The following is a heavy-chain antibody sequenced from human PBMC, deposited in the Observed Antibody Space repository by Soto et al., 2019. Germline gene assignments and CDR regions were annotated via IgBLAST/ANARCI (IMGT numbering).Heavy chain of an antibody. D-gene: IGHD3-3*01. J-gene: IGHJ6*02. CDR3: ARDRRITIFGVAADYYYYGMDV. V-gene: IGHV6-1*01. CDR2: TYYRSKWYN. CDR1: GDSVSSNSAA. Sequence: HSQTLSLTCAISGDSVSSNSAAWNWIRQSPSRGLEWLGRTYYRSKWYNDYAVSVKSRITINPDTSKNQFSLQLNSVTPEDTAVYYCARDRRITIFGVAADYYYYGMDVWGQGTTVTVSS.